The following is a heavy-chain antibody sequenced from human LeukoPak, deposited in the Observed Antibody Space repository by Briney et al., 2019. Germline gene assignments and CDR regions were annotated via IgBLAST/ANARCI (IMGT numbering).Heavy chain of an antibody. CDR1: GGSISSSNW. J-gene: IGHJ4*02. CDR3: ARATVTRDQDY. CDR2: IYHSGST. V-gene: IGHV4-4*02. D-gene: IGHD4-17*01. Sequence: SETLSLTCAASGGSISSSNWWSWVRQPPGKGLEWIGEIYHSGSTNYNPSLKSRVTISVDKSENQFSLKLSSVTAADTAVYYCARATVTRDQDYWGQGTLVTVSS.